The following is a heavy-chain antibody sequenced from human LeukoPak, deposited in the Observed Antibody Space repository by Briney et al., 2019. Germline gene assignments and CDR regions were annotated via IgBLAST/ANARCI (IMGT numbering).Heavy chain of an antibody. Sequence: PSETLSLTCAGSGYSISSGYYWGWIRQPPGEGLEWVGSIYHSGSTYYNPSLKSRVTISVDTSKNQFSLKLIAVTAADTAVYYCARRVESSGYSFDYWGQGTLVTVSS. CDR2: IYHSGST. V-gene: IGHV4-38-2*01. J-gene: IGHJ4*02. CDR1: GYSISSGYY. CDR3: ARRVESSGYSFDY. D-gene: IGHD3-22*01.